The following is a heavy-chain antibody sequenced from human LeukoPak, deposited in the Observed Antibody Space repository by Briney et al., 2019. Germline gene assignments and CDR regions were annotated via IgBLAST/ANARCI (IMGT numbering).Heavy chain of an antibody. J-gene: IGHJ3*02. Sequence: SETLSLTCTVSGDSINSLDLWSWIRQPPGKGLEWIGYIYYSGSTFYNPSLESRVTLSVDPSKNQFSLKLSSVTAADTAVYYCARSDIWGQGTMVTVSS. CDR2: IYYSGST. V-gene: IGHV4-30-4*01. CDR1: GDSINSLDL. CDR3: ARSDI.